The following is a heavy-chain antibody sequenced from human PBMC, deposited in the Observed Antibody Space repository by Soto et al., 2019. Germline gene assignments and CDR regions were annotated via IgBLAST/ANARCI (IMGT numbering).Heavy chain of an antibody. J-gene: IGHJ4*02. Sequence: EVQLVESGGGLVKPGGSLRLSCTASGFTFSNAWMNWVRQAPGKGLEWVGRSKSKADGGTTDYDAPFKGRFIISRDDSKKTLYLQMNSLKTEDTAVYYCTTSGSYGDDDYWGQGTLVTVSS. D-gene: IGHD3-10*01. CDR2: SKSKADGGTT. CDR1: GFTFSNAW. CDR3: TTSGSYGDDDY. V-gene: IGHV3-15*07.